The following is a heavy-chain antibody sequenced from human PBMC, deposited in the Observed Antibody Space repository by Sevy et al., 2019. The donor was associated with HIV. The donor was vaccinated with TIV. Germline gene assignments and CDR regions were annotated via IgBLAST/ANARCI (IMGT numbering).Heavy chain of an antibody. V-gene: IGHV3-7*04. D-gene: IGHD3-22*01. CDR2: IKEDESEK. CDR3: ARGNSGSFDY. J-gene: IGHJ4*02. CDR1: GFSFSNYW. Sequence: GGCLRLSCAASGFSFSNYWMHWVRQAPGKGLEWVANIKEDESEKYYVASVKGRFTISRDNAKNSVYLQMNSLRPEDTAIYYCARGNSGSFDYWGQGTLVTVSS.